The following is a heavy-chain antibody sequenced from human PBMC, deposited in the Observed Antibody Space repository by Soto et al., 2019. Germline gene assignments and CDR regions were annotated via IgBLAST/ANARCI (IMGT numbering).Heavy chain of an antibody. Sequence: GGSLRLSCAASGFTFSSYAMSWVRQAPGKGLEWVSAISGSGGSTYYADSVKGRFTISRDNSKNTLYLQMNSLRAEDTAVYYCAKDRAYSSSPSNWFDPWGQGTLVTVSS. V-gene: IGHV3-23*01. CDR2: ISGSGGST. CDR1: GFTFSSYA. D-gene: IGHD6-6*01. CDR3: AKDRAYSSSPSNWFDP. J-gene: IGHJ5*02.